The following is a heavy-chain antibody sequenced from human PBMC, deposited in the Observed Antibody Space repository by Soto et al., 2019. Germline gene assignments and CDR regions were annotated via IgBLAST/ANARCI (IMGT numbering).Heavy chain of an antibody. V-gene: IGHV1-18*01. J-gene: IGHJ5*02. D-gene: IGHD6-19*01. CDR2: ISAYNGNT. CDR1: GYTFTSYG. Sequence: QVQLVQSGAEVKKPGASVKVSCKASGYTFTSYGISWVRQAPGQGLEWMGWISAYNGNTNYAQKLQGRVTMTTDTSTGTAYMERRSLRADDTAVYYCARESAVAALDPWGQGTLVTVSS. CDR3: ARESAVAALDP.